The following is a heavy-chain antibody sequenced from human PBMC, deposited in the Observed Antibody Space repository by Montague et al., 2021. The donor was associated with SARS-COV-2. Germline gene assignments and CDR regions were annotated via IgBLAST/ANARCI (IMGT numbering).Heavy chain of an antibody. Sequence: TLSLTCTVSGGSISSGGFSWSWIRQPPGKGLEWIGHIFHTGTPHYSPSLKSRVTIPIDRSKNQFSLNLDSVTAADTAVYYCARLKVAPNGGWNWFDPWGQGILVTVSS. CDR3: ARLKVAPNGGWNWFDP. J-gene: IGHJ5*02. D-gene: IGHD6-19*01. CDR2: IFHTGTP. V-gene: IGHV4-30-2*01. CDR1: GGSISSGGFS.